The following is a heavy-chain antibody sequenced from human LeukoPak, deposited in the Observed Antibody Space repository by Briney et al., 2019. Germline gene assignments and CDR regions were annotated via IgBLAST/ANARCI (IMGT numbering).Heavy chain of an antibody. CDR3: ATDNYYGSGSYHSVH. D-gene: IGHD3-10*01. J-gene: IGHJ4*01. V-gene: IGHV1-69*13. CDR1: GGTFSSYA. Sequence: SVKVSCKASGGTFSSYAISWVRQAPGQGLEWMGGIIPIFGTANYAQKFQGRVTITADESTSTAYMELSSLRSEDTAVYYCATDNYYGSGSYHSVHWGHGTLVTVSS. CDR2: IIPIFGTA.